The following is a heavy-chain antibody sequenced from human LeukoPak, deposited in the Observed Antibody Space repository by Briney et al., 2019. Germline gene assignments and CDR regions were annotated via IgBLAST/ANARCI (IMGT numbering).Heavy chain of an antibody. CDR1: GYSISSGYY. V-gene: IGHV4-38-2*02. Sequence: PSETLSLTCTVSGYSISSGYYWGWIRQPPGKGLEWIGYIYYSGSTNYNPSLKSRVTISVDTSKNQFSLKLSSVTAADTAVYYCARYNYDFWSGYSKWFDPWGQGTLVTDSS. D-gene: IGHD3-3*01. CDR3: ARYNYDFWSGYSKWFDP. J-gene: IGHJ5*02. CDR2: IYYSGST.